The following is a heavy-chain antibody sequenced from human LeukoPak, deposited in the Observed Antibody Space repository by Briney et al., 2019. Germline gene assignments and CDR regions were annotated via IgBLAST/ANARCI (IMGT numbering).Heavy chain of an antibody. CDR2: IYPRYSDP. D-gene: IGHD3-16*01. CDR3: ARHSDVVGAI. Sequence: GESLKTSCEASGYTFTHQWIGWVRQMPGTGLEWVGIIYPRYSDPIYSPSFQGHVTISADTSINTAYLEWRSLEASDTAMYYCARHSDVVGAIWGQGTQVTVSS. CDR1: GYTFTHQW. J-gene: IGHJ4*02. V-gene: IGHV5-51*01.